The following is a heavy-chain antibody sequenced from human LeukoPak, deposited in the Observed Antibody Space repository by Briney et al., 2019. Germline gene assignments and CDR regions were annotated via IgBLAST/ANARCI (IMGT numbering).Heavy chain of an antibody. Sequence: GGSLRLSCAASGFTFSSYSMNWVRQAPGKELEWVSSISSSSSYIYYADSVKGRFTISRDNAKSSLYLQMNSLRAEDTAVYYCASYGDYDRGYFDYWGQGTLVTVSS. CDR2: ISSSSSYI. J-gene: IGHJ4*02. CDR1: GFTFSSYS. CDR3: ASYGDYDRGYFDY. D-gene: IGHD4-17*01. V-gene: IGHV3-21*01.